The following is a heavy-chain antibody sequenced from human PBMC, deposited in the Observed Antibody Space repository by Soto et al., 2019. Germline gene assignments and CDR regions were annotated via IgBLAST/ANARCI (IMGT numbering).Heavy chain of an antibody. CDR1: GGSISSYY. CDR3: ARDGIGNWFDP. Sequence: PSETLSLTCTVSGGSISSYYWSWIRQPPGKGLEWIGYIYYSGSTNYNPSLKSRVTISVDTSKNQFSLKLSSVTAADTAVYYCARDGIGNWFDPWGQGTLVTRSS. CDR2: IYYSGST. J-gene: IGHJ5*02. D-gene: IGHD1-1*01. V-gene: IGHV4-59*01.